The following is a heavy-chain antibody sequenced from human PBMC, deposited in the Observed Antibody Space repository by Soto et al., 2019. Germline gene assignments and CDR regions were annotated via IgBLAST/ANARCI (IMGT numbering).Heavy chain of an antibody. D-gene: IGHD3-10*02. CDR3: ARRHSDGYYDRDFFGHKGFDS. CDR2: INHSGST. Sequence: PSETLSLTCAVSGGSFNYFLWTWIRQSPERGLEWIGEINHSGSTNYNPSLKSRVTLSVDTSKKQISLKLSSVTAADTAVYYCARRHSDGYYDRDFFGHKGFDSWGQGTLVTVSS. V-gene: IGHV4-34*01. CDR1: GGSFNYFL. J-gene: IGHJ4*02.